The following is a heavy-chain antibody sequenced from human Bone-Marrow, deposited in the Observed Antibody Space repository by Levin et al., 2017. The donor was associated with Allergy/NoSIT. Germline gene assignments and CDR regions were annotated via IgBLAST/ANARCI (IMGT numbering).Heavy chain of an antibody. V-gene: IGHV3-11*01. CDR2: ISSSGSAP. J-gene: IGHJ4*02. Sequence: GGSLRLSCAASGFTFSDFYMAWIRQAPGKGLEWVSSISSSGSAPYYADSVKGRFTVSRDNAKNSLYLQMNSLRAEDTAVYYCARVEDAAVVVFDYWGQGTLVTVSS. CDR1: GFTFSDFY. D-gene: IGHD3-22*01. CDR3: ARVEDAAVVVFDY.